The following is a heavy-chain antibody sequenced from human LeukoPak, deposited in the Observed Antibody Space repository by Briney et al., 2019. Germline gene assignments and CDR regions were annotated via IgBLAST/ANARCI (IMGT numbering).Heavy chain of an antibody. Sequence: SVKVSCKASGGTFSSYAISWVRQAPGQGLEWMGGIIPIFGTANYAQKFQGRVTITADESTSTAYMELSSLRSEDTAVYYCARCGYSGYDPAGVCYYGMDVWGQGTTVTVSS. J-gene: IGHJ6*02. CDR2: IIPIFGTA. CDR3: ARCGYSGYDPAGVCYYGMDV. D-gene: IGHD5-12*01. V-gene: IGHV1-69*13. CDR1: GGTFSSYA.